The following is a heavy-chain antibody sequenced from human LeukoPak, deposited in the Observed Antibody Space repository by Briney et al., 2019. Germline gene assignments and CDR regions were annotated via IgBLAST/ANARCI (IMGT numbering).Heavy chain of an antibody. J-gene: IGHJ3*02. D-gene: IGHD3-22*01. CDR1: GYTFTNYG. V-gene: IGHV1-18*01. CDR3: ARGYDYYDSSGYYFRADPTGDAFDI. Sequence: ASVKVSCKASGYTFTNYGISWVRQAPGQGLEWMGWISAYNGNTNYAQKLQGRVTMTTDTSTSTAYMELSSLRSEDTAVYYCARGYDYYDSSGYYFRADPTGDAFDIWGQGTMVTVSS. CDR2: ISAYNGNT.